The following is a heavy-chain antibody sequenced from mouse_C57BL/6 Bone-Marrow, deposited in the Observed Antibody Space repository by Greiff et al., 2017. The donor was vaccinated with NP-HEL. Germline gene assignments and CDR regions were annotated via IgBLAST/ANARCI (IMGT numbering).Heavy chain of an antibody. CDR1: GFTFSSYG. CDR3: ARHWCAY. Sequence: EVKLMESGGDLVKPGGSLKLSCAASGFTFSSYGMSWVRPTPDTRLEWVATISSGGSYTYYPDSVKGRFPIYRDNAKNTLYLQMSILKSEDTAMYYCARHWCAYWGQGTLVTGSA. J-gene: IGHJ3*01. CDR2: ISSGGSYT. V-gene: IGHV5-6*01.